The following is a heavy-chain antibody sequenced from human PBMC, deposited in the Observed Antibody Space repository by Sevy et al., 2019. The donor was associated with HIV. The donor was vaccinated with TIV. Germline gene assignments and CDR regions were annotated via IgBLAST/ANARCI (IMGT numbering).Heavy chain of an antibody. CDR1: GFTFSAYW. J-gene: IGHJ5*02. CDR3: AGALAAAASS. Sequence: GGSLRLSCAASGFTFSAYWMHWVRQAPGKGLEGVANINQGGSEKYYVESVKGRFTISRDNAKNSLFLQMNSLRAEDTDVYYCAGALAAAASSWGQGALVTVSS. CDR2: INQGGSEK. V-gene: IGHV3-7*01. D-gene: IGHD6-13*01.